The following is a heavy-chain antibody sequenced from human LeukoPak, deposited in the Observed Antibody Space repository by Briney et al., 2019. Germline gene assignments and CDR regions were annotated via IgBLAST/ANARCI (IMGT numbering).Heavy chain of an antibody. CDR1: GFTFSSYA. D-gene: IGHD6-6*01. J-gene: IGHJ6*03. CDR3: ARKYSSSSNYYMDV. CDR2: ISYDGSNK. V-gene: IGHV3-30*04. Sequence: HPGGSLRFSCAASGFTFSSYAMHWVRQAPGKGLEWVAVISYDGSNKYYADSVKGRFTISRDNSKNTLYLQMNSLRAEDTAVYYCARKYSSSSNYYMDVWGKGTTVTVSS.